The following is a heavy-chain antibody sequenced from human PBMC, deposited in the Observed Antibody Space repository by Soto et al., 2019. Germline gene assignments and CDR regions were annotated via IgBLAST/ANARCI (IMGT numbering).Heavy chain of an antibody. Sequence: GGSLRLSCAASGFTFTRYSMNWVRQAPGKGLEWVSSISSTTNYIYYGDSMKGRFTISIDNAKNSLYLEMNSLRAEDTAVYYCARESEDLTSNFDYWGQGTLVTVSS. CDR2: ISSTTNYI. J-gene: IGHJ4*02. CDR1: GFTFTRYS. V-gene: IGHV3-21*06. CDR3: ARESEDLTSNFDY.